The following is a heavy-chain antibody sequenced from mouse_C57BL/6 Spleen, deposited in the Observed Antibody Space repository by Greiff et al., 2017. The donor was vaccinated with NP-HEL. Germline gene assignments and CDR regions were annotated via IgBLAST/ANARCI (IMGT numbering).Heavy chain of an antibody. V-gene: IGHV5-17*01. CDR2: ISSGSSTI. CDR1: GFTFSDYG. CDR3: AREIYYQGSSLNWYFDV. Sequence: EVHLVESGGGLVKPGGSLKLSCAASGFTFSDYGMHWVRQAPEKGLEWVAYISSGSSTIYYADTVKGRFTISRDNAKNTLFLQLTSLRSEDTAMYYCAREIYYQGSSLNWYFDVWGTGTTVTVSS. J-gene: IGHJ1*03. D-gene: IGHD1-1*01.